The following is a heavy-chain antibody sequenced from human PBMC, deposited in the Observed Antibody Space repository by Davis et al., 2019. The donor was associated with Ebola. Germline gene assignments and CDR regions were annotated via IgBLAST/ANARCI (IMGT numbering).Heavy chain of an antibody. J-gene: IGHJ5*02. CDR1: GGSISSSNW. CDR3: ARSRGITWFDP. Sequence: MPGGSLRLSCAVSGGSISSSNWWSWVRQPPGKGLAWIGEIYHSGSTNYNPSLKSRVTISVDKSKNQFSLKLSSVTAADTAVYYCARSRGITWFDPWGQGTLVTVSS. V-gene: IGHV4-4*02. D-gene: IGHD1-14*01. CDR2: IYHSGST.